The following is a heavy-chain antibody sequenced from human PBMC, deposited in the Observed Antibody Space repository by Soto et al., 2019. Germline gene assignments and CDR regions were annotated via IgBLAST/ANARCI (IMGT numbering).Heavy chain of an antibody. V-gene: IGHV3-23*01. D-gene: IGHD3-22*01. CDR2: ISVTGETT. Sequence: GGSLRLSCAAAGFIFGDFVMSWVRQAPGKGLEWVSGISVTGETTYYADSVKGRFTVSRDNSQYTLYLQMNSLRAGDTAVYYCAIAGYYDDSIGFYDNKGLDVWGQGTTVTVSS. J-gene: IGHJ6*02. CDR1: GFIFGDFV. CDR3: AIAGYYDDSIGFYDNKGLDV.